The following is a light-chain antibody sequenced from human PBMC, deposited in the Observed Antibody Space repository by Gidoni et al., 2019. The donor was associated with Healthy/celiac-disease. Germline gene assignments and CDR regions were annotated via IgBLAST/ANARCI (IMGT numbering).Light chain of an antibody. CDR1: QSISSY. V-gene: IGKV1-39*01. CDR2: AAS. CDR3: QQSYSTPFT. J-gene: IGKJ4*01. Sequence: DIQMTQSPSSLSASVGDRVTINCRASQSISSYLNWYQQKPGKAPKLLIYAASSLQSGVPSRFSGSGSGTDFTLTSSSLQPEDFAAYYCQQSYSTPFTFGGGTKVEIK.